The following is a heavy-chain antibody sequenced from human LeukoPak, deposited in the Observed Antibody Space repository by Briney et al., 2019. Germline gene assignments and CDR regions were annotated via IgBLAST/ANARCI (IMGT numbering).Heavy chain of an antibody. CDR2: ISSSSSTI. J-gene: IGHJ4*02. V-gene: IGHV3-48*01. CDR3: AKTGNPATGDY. D-gene: IGHD1-1*01. Sequence: GGSLRLSCAASGFTFSSYSMDWVRQAPGKGLEWVSYISSSSSTIYYVDSVKGRFTISRDNAKNSLYLQMNSLRAEDTAIYYCAKTGNPATGDYWGQGTLVTVSS. CDR1: GFTFSSYS.